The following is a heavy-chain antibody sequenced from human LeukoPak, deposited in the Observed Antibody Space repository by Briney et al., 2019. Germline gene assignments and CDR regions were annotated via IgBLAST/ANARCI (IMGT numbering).Heavy chain of an antibody. CDR1: GFTFSSYG. CDR2: IRYDGSNK. V-gene: IGHV3-30*02. J-gene: IGHJ3*02. Sequence: PGGSLRLSCAASGFTFSSYGMHWVRQAPGKGLEGVAFIRYDGSNKYYADSVKGRFTISRDNSKNTLYLQMNSLRAEDTAVYYCAKPPVCSGGSCYHYNDAFDIWGQGTMVTVSS. CDR3: AKPPVCSGGSCYHYNDAFDI. D-gene: IGHD2-15*01.